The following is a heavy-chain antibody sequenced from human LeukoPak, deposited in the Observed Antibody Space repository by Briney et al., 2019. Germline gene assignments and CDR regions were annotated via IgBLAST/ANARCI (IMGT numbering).Heavy chain of an antibody. V-gene: IGHV3-11*04. CDR1: GFTFSDYC. Sequence: PGGSLRLSRAASGFTFSDYCMSWIRQAPGKGLEWVSYISSSGSTIYYADSVKGRFTISRDNAKNSLYLQMNSLRAEDTAVYYCARDWSVVTPFHAFDIWGQGTMVTVSS. J-gene: IGHJ3*02. D-gene: IGHD3-22*01. CDR3: ARDWSVVTPFHAFDI. CDR2: ISSSGSTI.